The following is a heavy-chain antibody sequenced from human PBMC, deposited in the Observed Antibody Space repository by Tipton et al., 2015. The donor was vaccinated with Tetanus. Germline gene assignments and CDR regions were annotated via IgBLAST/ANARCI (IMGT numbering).Heavy chain of an antibody. CDR2: IHYSGST. J-gene: IGHJ3*02. CDR3: AREGAPRAFDI. CDR1: GGSITKDY. V-gene: IGHV4-31*03. Sequence: TLSLTCNVSGGSITKDYWGWIRQHPGKGLEWIGNIHYSGSTFYNPSLKSRVTISVDTSKNQFSLKLNSVTAADTAVYYCAREGAPRAFDIWGQGTMVTVSS.